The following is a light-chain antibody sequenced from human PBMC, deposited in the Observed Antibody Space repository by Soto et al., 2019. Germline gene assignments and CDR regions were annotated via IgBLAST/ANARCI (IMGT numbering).Light chain of an antibody. V-gene: IGKV1-39*01. Sequence: DIQMTPSPSSLSASVGDRVTITCRASQSISSYLNWYQQKPGKAPKLLIYAASSLQSGVPSRFSGSGSGTDFTLTISSLQPEDFATYYCQQSYSTPSTFGPGTKVYIK. J-gene: IGKJ3*01. CDR2: AAS. CDR1: QSISSY. CDR3: QQSYSTPST.